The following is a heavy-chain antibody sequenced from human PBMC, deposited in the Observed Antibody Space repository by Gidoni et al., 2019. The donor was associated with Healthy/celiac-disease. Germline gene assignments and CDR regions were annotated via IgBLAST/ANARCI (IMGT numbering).Heavy chain of an antibody. Sequence: QVQLQQWGAGLFKPSETLSLTCAVYGGSFSGYYWSWIRQPPGKGLEWIGEINHSGSTNYNPSLKSRVTISVDTSKNQFSLKLSSVTAADTAVYYCARGGRDGYNYGFPYFDYWGQGTLVTVSS. CDR2: INHSGST. CDR3: ARGGRDGYNYGFPYFDY. CDR1: GGSFSGYY. J-gene: IGHJ4*02. D-gene: IGHD5-12*01. V-gene: IGHV4-34*01.